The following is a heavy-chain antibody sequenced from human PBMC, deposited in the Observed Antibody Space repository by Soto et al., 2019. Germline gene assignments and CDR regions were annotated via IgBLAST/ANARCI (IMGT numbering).Heavy chain of an antibody. CDR3: ARENYGDYYDYFDY. CDR2: IYYRGST. D-gene: IGHD4-17*01. Sequence: SETLSLTCTVSGGSISSYYWSWIRQPPGKGLEWIGYIYYRGSTNYTPSLKSRVTISVDTSKNQFSLKLSSVTAADPAVYYCARENYGDYYDYFDYWGQGTLVTVSS. J-gene: IGHJ4*02. V-gene: IGHV4-59*01. CDR1: GGSISSYY.